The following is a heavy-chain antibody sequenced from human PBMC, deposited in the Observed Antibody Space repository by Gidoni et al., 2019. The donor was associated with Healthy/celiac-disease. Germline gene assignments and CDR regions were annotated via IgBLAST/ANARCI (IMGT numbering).Heavy chain of an antibody. J-gene: IGHJ6*02. Sequence: QVQLVQSGAEVKKPGSSLKVSCKASGGTFISYAISWVRQAPGQGLEWMGGIIPIFGTANYEQKFQGRVTITADESTSTAYMELSSLRSEDTAVYYCARDAGSTIFGVVRQKYYYGMDVWGQGTTVTVSS. D-gene: IGHD3-3*01. V-gene: IGHV1-69*01. CDR3: ARDAGSTIFGVVRQKYYYGMDV. CDR1: GGTFISYA. CDR2: IIPIFGTA.